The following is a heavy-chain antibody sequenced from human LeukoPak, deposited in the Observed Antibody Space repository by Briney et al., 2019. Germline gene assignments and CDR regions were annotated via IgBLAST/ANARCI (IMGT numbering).Heavy chain of an antibody. D-gene: IGHD5-18*01. CDR1: GGSFSSYF. CDR3: AREIASSGYSYGWAPYYYYYMDV. Sequence: SETLSLTCAGYGGSFSSYFWTWIRQPPGKGLEWIGSIYYSGSTYYNPSLKSRVTISVDTSKNQFSLKLSSVTAADTAVYYCAREIASSGYSYGWAPYYYYYMDVWGKGTTVTVSS. V-gene: IGHV4-34*01. J-gene: IGHJ6*03. CDR2: IYYSGST.